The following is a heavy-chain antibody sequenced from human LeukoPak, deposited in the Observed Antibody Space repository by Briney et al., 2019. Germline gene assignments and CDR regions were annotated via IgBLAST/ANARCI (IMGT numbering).Heavy chain of an antibody. D-gene: IGHD4-17*01. CDR1: GGTFSSYA. V-gene: IGHV1-69*06. Sequence: SVTVSCKASGGTFSSYAISWVRQAPGQGLEWMGGIIPIFGTANYAQKFQGRVTITADKSTSTAYMGLSSLRSEDTAVYYCARSNAGYGDYYFDYWGQGTLVTVSS. CDR3: ARSNAGYGDYYFDY. J-gene: IGHJ4*02. CDR2: IIPIFGTA.